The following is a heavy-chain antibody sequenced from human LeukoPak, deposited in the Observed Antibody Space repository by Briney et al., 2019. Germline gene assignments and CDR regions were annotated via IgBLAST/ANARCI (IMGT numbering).Heavy chain of an antibody. Sequence: GRSLRLSCAASGFTFSIYGMHWVRQAPGKGLEWVAVIWNDGSNKYYADSVKGRFTISRDNSKNTLYLQMNSLRAKDTAVYYCARAKQWLGAFDCWGQGTLVTVSS. J-gene: IGHJ4*02. CDR3: ARAKQWLGAFDC. CDR1: GFTFSIYG. V-gene: IGHV3-33*01. D-gene: IGHD6-19*01. CDR2: IWNDGSNK.